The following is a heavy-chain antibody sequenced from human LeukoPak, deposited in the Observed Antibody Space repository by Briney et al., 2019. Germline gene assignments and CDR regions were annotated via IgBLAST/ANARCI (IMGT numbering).Heavy chain of an antibody. J-gene: IGHJ5*02. CDR3: ASLGSGSYFWFDP. CDR1: GDSISSSSYY. D-gene: IGHD3-10*01. V-gene: IGHV4-39*07. CDR2: IYYSGST. Sequence: SETLSLTCTVSGDSISSSSYYWGWIRQPPGKGLEWIGSIYYSGSTPYNPSLKSRVTISVDTSKNQFSLKLSSVTAADTAVYYCASLGSGSYFWFDPWGQGTLVTVSS.